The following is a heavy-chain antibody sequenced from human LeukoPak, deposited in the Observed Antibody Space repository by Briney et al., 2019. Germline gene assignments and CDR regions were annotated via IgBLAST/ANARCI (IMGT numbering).Heavy chain of an antibody. CDR2: IRYHGSDK. Sequence: GESLRLSCAASGFTFSGSGMHWVRQAPGKGLEWVAFIRYHGSDKFYADSVKGRFTISRDNSKNTLYLQMNSLRPEDTSVYYCARDGYSGSDALWGQGTLVTVSS. J-gene: IGHJ4*02. CDR1: GFTFSGSG. CDR3: ARDGYSGSDAL. V-gene: IGHV3-30*02. D-gene: IGHD5-12*01.